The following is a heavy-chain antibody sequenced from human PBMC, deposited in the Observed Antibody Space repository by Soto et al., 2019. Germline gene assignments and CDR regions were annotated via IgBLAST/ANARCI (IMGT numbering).Heavy chain of an antibody. V-gene: IGHV4-38-2*01. D-gene: IGHD3-22*01. J-gene: IGHJ4*02. Sequence: PSETLSLTCSVSGYSINRGYYWGWIRQAPGKGLEWIGSIYHRGATYYAPSLKARGAISLDTSNNHFTLRLTCVTVADTAIYYCARYQYDRSGHDHEHLGQGALVTVSS. CDR1: GYSINRGYY. CDR2: IYHRGAT. CDR3: ARYQYDRSGHDHEH.